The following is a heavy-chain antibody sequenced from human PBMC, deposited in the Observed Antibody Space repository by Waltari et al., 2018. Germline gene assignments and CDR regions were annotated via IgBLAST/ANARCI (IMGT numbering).Heavy chain of an antibody. CDR2: ISWDGGST. V-gene: IGHV3-43*01. J-gene: IGHJ4*02. D-gene: IGHD6-13*01. Sequence: EVQLVESGGVVVQPGGSLRLSCAASGFTFDDYTMHWVRQAPGKGLEWVSLISWDGGSTYYADSVKGRFTISRDNSKNSLYLQMNSLRTEDTALYYCAKDIAGSSWYQVDYWGQGTLVTVSS. CDR1: GFTFDDYT. CDR3: AKDIAGSSWYQVDY.